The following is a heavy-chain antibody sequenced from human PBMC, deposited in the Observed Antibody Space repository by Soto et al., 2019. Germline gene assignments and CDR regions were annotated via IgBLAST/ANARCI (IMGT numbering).Heavy chain of an antibody. J-gene: IGHJ5*02. CDR2: INGGNGDT. CDR3: MRSAIRPSGGLIGPFDL. D-gene: IGHD3-16*02. V-gene: IGHV1-3*01. Sequence: QVQLVQSGAEGKKPGASVNVSCEASGYTFTGHALHWVRQAPGQRLEWMGWINGGNGDTRYSQRFQGRVTIIXDXSXSXXYRELSRLRPEGTAVDYGMRSAIRPSGGLIGPFDLWGQGTQVTVSS. CDR1: GYTFTGHA.